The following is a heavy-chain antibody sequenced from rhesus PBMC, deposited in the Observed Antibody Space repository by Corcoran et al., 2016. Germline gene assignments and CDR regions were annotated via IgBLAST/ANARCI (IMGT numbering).Heavy chain of an antibody. Sequence: QVQLQESGPGVVKPSETLSLTCAVSGGSISGGYDWSWIRQPPGKGLGWIGYIYGSSGSTNYNPSLKNRVTISKDASKNEFSLKLSSVTAADTAVYYCARDQSGTLEVDGYYFDYWGQGVLVTVSS. CDR2: IYGSSGST. CDR3: ARDQSGTLEVDGYYFDY. J-gene: IGHJ4*01. D-gene: IGHD1-38*01. CDR1: GGSISGGYD. V-gene: IGHV4-76*01.